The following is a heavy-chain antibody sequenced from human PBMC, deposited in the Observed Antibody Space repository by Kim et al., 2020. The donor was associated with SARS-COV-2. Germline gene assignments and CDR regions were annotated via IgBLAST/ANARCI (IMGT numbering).Heavy chain of an antibody. Sequence: GGSLRLSCAASGFTFSSYWMSWVRQAPGKGLEWVANIKQDGSEKYYVDSVKGRFTISRDNAKNSLYLQMNSLRAEDTAVYYCAREGVLLWFGDNHWFDPWGQGTLVTVSS. CDR1: GFTFSSYW. J-gene: IGHJ5*02. CDR2: IKQDGSEK. D-gene: IGHD3-10*01. CDR3: AREGVLLWFGDNHWFDP. V-gene: IGHV3-7*03.